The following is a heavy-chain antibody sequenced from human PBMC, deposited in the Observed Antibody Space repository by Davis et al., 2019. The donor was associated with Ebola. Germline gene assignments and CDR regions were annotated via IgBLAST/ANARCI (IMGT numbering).Heavy chain of an antibody. V-gene: IGHV4-39*01. D-gene: IGHD6-19*01. J-gene: IGHJ4*02. CDR3: ARRVGSGWSSILYYFDY. CDR2: IYYSGST. CDR1: GGSISSSSYY. Sequence: SETLSLTCTVSGGSISSSSYYWGWIRQPPGKGLEWIGSIYYSGSTYYNPSLKSRVTISVDTSKNQFSLKLSSVTAADTAVYYCARRVGSGWSSILYYFDYWGQGTLVTVSS.